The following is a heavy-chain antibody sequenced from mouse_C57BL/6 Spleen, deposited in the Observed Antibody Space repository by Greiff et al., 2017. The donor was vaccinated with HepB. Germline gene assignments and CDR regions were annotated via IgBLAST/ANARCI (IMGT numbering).Heavy chain of an antibody. V-gene: IGHV1-55*01. J-gene: IGHJ4*01. CDR1: GYTFTSYW. Sequence: QVQLQQPGAELVKPGASVKMSCKASGYTFTSYWIPWVKQRPGQGLEWIGDIYPGSGSTNYNEKFKSKATLTVDTSSSTAYMQLSSLTSEDSAVYYCARGEFFYGSPSYAMDYWGQGTSVTVSS. CDR2: IYPGSGST. CDR3: ARGEFFYGSPSYAMDY. D-gene: IGHD1-1*01.